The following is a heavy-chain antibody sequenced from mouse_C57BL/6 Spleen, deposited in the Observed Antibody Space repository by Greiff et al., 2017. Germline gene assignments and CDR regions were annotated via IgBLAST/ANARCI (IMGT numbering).Heavy chain of an antibody. J-gene: IGHJ3*01. V-gene: IGHV1-22*01. Sequence: EVQLVESGPELVKPGASVKMSCKASGYTFTDYNMHWVKQSHGTSLEWIGYINPNNGGTSYNQKFKGKATLTVNKSSSTAYMELRSLTSEDSAVYYCARDGNYVFAYWGQGTLVTVSA. CDR1: GYTFTDYN. CDR2: INPNNGGT. D-gene: IGHD2-1*01. CDR3: ARDGNYVFAY.